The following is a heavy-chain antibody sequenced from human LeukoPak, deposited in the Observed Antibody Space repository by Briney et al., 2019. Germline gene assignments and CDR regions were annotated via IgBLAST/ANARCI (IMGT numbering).Heavy chain of an antibody. CDR3: AGGRTDTMIVVVTFDY. J-gene: IGHJ4*02. V-gene: IGHV1-69*05. Sequence: GSSVKVSCKASGGTFSCYAISWVRQAPGQGLEWMGGIIPIFGTANYAQKFQGRVTITTDESTSTAYMELSSLRSEDTAVYYCAGGRTDTMIVVVTFDYWGQGTLVTVSS. D-gene: IGHD3-22*01. CDR2: IIPIFGTA. CDR1: GGTFSCYA.